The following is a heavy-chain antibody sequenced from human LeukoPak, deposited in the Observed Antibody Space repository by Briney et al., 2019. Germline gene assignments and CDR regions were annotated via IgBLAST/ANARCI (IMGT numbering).Heavy chain of an antibody. Sequence: SETLSLTCNVSGASMSNYYWVWIRQPPGKGLEWIGSIYHSGTTYSGSTNYNPSLKSRVTISVDTSKNQFSLKLSSVTAADTAAYYCARGGVRVAAAGTSWFDPWGQGTLVTVSS. CDR3: ARGGVRVAAAGTSWFDP. J-gene: IGHJ5*02. D-gene: IGHD6-13*01. CDR1: GASMSNYY. V-gene: IGHV4-59*12. CDR2: IYHSGTTYSGST.